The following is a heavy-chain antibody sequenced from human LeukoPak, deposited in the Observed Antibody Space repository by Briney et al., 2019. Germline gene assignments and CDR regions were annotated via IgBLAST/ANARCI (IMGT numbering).Heavy chain of an antibody. CDR2: IKQDGSEK. V-gene: IGHV3-7*03. Sequence: GGPLRLSCAASGFTFSSYWMSWVRQAPGKGLEWVANIKQDGSEKYYVDSVKGRFTISRDNAKNSLYLQMNSLRAEDTAVYYCAKAWSSDWYDYWGQGTLVTVSS. CDR3: AKAWSSDWYDY. CDR1: GFTFSSYW. J-gene: IGHJ4*02. D-gene: IGHD6-19*01.